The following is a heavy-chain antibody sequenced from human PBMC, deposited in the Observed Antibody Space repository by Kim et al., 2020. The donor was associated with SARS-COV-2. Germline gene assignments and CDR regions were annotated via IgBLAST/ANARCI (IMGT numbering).Heavy chain of an antibody. J-gene: IGHJ4*02. V-gene: IGHV3-23*01. D-gene: IGHD3-10*01. CDR3: AKITGICSAGSVY. Sequence: SADSVKGRFTTSRDNSKSTLYLQMDSLRAEDTAVYYCAKITGICSAGSVYWGQGTLVTVSS.